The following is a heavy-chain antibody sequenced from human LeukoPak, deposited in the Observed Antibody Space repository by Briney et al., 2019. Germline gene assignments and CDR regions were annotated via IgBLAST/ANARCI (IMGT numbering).Heavy chain of an antibody. CDR3: ARTRITMVRGVARWFDP. V-gene: IGHV4-39*01. J-gene: IGHJ5*02. Sequence: SETLSLTCTVSGGSISSSSYYWGWIRQPPGKGLEWIGSIYYSGSTYYNPSLKSRVTISVDTYKNQFSLKLSSVTAADTAVYYCARTRITMVRGVARWFDPWGQGTLVTVSS. CDR1: GGSISSSSYY. CDR2: IYYSGST. D-gene: IGHD3-10*01.